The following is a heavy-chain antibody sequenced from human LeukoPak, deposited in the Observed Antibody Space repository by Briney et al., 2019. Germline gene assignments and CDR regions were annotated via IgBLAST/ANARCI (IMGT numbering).Heavy chain of an antibody. CDR1: GGTFSSYA. CDR3: AQGDPRDAFDI. V-gene: IGHV1-8*02. J-gene: IGHJ3*02. CDR2: MNPNSGNT. Sequence: ASVKVSCKASGGTFSSYAISWVRQATGQGLEWMGWMNPNSGNTGYAQKFQGRVTMTRNTSISTAYMELSSLRSEDTAVYYCAQGDPRDAFDIWGQGTMVTVSS.